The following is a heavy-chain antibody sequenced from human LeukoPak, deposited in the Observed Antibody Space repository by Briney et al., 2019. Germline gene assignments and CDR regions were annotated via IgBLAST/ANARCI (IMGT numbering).Heavy chain of an antibody. CDR3: ARDYYDFWSGYMY. CDR1: GGTFSSYA. D-gene: IGHD3-3*01. J-gene: IGHJ4*02. Sequence: SVKVSCKDSGGTFSSYAISWVRQAPRQGLEWMGRIIPIFGTANYAQKFQGRVTITTDESTSTAYMELSSLRSEDTAVYYCARDYYDFWSGYMYWGQGTLVTVSS. CDR2: IIPIFGTA. V-gene: IGHV1-69*05.